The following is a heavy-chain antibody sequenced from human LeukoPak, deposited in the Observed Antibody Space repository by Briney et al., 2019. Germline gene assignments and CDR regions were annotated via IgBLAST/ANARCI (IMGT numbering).Heavy chain of an antibody. Sequence: SVKVSCKASGFTFTSSAVQWVRQARGQRLEWIGWIVVGSGNTNYAQKFQERVTITRDMSTSTAYMELSSLRSEDTAVYYCAADPTIFGVVTPDYWGQGTLVTVSS. V-gene: IGHV1-58*01. CDR2: IVVGSGNT. CDR1: GFTFTSSA. J-gene: IGHJ4*02. D-gene: IGHD3-3*01. CDR3: AADPTIFGVVTPDY.